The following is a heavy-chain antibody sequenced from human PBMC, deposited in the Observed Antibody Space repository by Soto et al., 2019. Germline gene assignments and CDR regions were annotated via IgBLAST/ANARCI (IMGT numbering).Heavy chain of an antibody. CDR2: ISSRSTYI. D-gene: IGHD6-19*01. J-gene: IGHJ4*02. V-gene: IGHV3-21*01. Sequence: GGFRGLSCAASGFTFSNHTLDWVRQGPGKGLGFVSSISSRSTYIYYADSVKGRFTISSDNAKNSLFLQTNSLRAEDTAVYYCARVPQRIAVAGTSNRYYFDYSGQGILVTVSS. CDR1: GFTFSNHT. CDR3: ARVPQRIAVAGTSNRYYFDY.